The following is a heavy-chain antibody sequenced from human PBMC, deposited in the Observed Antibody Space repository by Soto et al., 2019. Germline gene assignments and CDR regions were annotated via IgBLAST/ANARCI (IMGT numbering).Heavy chain of an antibody. CDR3: ARDLGYYYVSSGFYSYFQY. V-gene: IGHV1-18*01. D-gene: IGHD3-22*01. CDR1: GYTFTNYG. CDR2: ISAYNGNT. Sequence: QVQLVQSGAEVKKPGASVKVSCKTSGYTFTNYGITWVRQAPGQGLEWMGWISAYNGNTGYTQKLQGRVAITTETPTSTDYMRLRSLRSDDTVVYYCARDLGYYYVSSGFYSYFQYWGQGTLVTVSS. J-gene: IGHJ1*01.